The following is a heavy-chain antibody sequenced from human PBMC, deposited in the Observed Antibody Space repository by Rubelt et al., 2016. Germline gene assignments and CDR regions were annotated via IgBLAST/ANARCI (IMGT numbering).Heavy chain of an antibody. D-gene: IGHD6-6*01. V-gene: IGHV5-10-1*03. CDR1: AYKFTSYW. CDR3: ARHVAARHSDYYYYDMYI. CDR2: IDPSDSYT. Sequence: EVQLVQSGAEVKKPGESLRISCEGSAYKFTSYWISWVRQMPGKGLEWMGRIDPSDSYTNYSPSFQGHVTISADKSISTAYLQWSSLRASDTAIYYCARHVAARHSDYYYYDMYIWGQGTTVTVSS. J-gene: IGHJ6*02.